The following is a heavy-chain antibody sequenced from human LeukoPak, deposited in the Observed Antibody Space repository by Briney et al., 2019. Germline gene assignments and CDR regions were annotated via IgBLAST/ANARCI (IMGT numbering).Heavy chain of an antibody. CDR3: AKQASSHLEAYFDY. Sequence: GGSLRLSCAAPGFTFSSYAMSWVRQAPGKGLEWVSAISHSGGSTYYADSVKGRFTVSRDNSKNTLYLQMNSLRAEDTAVYYCAKQASSHLEAYFDYWGQGTLVTVSS. CDR1: GFTFSSYA. CDR2: ISHSGGST. J-gene: IGHJ4*02. D-gene: IGHD6-13*01. V-gene: IGHV3-23*01.